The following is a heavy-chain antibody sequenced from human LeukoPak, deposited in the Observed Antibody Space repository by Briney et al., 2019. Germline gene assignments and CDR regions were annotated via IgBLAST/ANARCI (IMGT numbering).Heavy chain of an antibody. J-gene: IGHJ4*02. D-gene: IGHD6-19*01. CDR2: ISYSGNT. CDR1: GGSINSSDFY. V-gene: IGHV4-39*07. Sequence: PSETLSLTCTDSGGSINSSDFYWGWIRQPPGKGLEWIGSISYSGNTYYNPSLKSRVTISVDTSKNQFSLNLSSVTVADTAVYYCARVSSSGWCFDYWGQGALVTVSS. CDR3: ARVSSSGWCFDY.